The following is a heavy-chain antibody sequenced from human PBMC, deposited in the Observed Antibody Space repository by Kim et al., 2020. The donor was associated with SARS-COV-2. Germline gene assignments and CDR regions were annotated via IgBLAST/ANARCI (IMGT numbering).Heavy chain of an antibody. CDR1: GFTFSNYG. Sequence: GGSLRLSCASSGFTFSNYGMNWVRQAPGKGPEWVSAISNSGSTFEADSVKGRFTISRDNSKNTLYLQMNSLRAEETAVYYCARRVGDTGSGYMDVWGQGTTVTISS. J-gene: IGHJ6*02. CDR2: ISNSGST. CDR3: ARRVGDTGSGYMDV. V-gene: IGHV3-23*01. D-gene: IGHD3-10*01.